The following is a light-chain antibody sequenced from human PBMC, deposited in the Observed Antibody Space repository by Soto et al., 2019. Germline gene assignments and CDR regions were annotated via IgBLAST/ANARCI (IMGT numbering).Light chain of an antibody. J-gene: IGKJ2*01. CDR2: GAS. CDR1: QNINNF. CDR3: QQSFNNPP. V-gene: IGKV1-39*01. Sequence: DIQMTQSPSSLSASVGDRVTITCRPSQNINNFLNWYQQKPREAPNLLIYGASNLQSGVPSRFSGSGSGAHFTLTISTLQPEDFANYYCQQSFNNPPFGQGTKVDIK.